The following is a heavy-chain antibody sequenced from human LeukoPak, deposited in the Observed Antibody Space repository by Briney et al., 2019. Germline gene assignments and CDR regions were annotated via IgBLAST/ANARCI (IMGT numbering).Heavy chain of an antibody. J-gene: IGHJ4*02. CDR2: ISYDGSNK. CDR1: GFTFSSYA. Sequence: RGGSLRLSCAASGFTFSSYAMHWVRQAPGKGLEWVAVISYDGSNKYYADSVKGRFTISRDNSKNTLYLQMNGLRAEDTAVYYCARGSLGSFDYWGQGTLVTVSS. CDR3: ARGSLGSFDY. D-gene: IGHD2-15*01. V-gene: IGHV3-30*04.